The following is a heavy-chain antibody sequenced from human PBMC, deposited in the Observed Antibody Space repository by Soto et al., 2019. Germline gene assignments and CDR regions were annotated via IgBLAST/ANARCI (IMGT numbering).Heavy chain of an antibody. V-gene: IGHV1-69*01. CDR1: GGTFSSYA. CDR2: IIPIFGTA. J-gene: IGHJ4*02. Sequence: QVQLVQSGAEVKKPGSSVKVSCKASGGTFSSYAISWVRQAPGQGLEWMGGIIPIFGTANYAQKFQGRVTITADESTSTAYMELSSLRSEDTALYYCARSWDSYGSPPFDYWGQGTLVTVSS. D-gene: IGHD5-18*01. CDR3: ARSWDSYGSPPFDY.